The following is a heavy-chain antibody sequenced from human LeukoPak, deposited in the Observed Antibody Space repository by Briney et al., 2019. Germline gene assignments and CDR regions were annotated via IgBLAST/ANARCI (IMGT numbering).Heavy chain of an antibody. CDR3: VRDSTGYAEFDY. D-gene: IGHD3-22*01. CDR1: GFTFYTYA. Sequence: PGGSLRLSCAASGFTFYTYAMSWVRQAPGRGLEWVSSISGSGGGTNYADSVKGRFTISRDNSKNTLYLQMNSLRADDTAVYYCVRDSTGYAEFDYWGQGTLVTVSS. CDR2: ISGSGGGT. J-gene: IGHJ4*02. V-gene: IGHV3-23*01.